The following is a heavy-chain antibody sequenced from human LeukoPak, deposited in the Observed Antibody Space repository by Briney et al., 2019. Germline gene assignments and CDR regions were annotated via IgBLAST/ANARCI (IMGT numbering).Heavy chain of an antibody. D-gene: IGHD2-8*01. CDR2: IRYDASHE. CDR1: GLTFSSHA. J-gene: IGHJ4*02. V-gene: IGHV3-30*02. Sequence: GGSLRLSCVASGLTFSSHAMTWVRQAPGKGLEWVAFIRYDASHEYYADSVKGRFTISRDNSKSTLYLQMGSLRAEDTAVYYCARDIALKVYATRGVDYWGQGTLVTVSP. CDR3: ARDIALKVYATRGVDY.